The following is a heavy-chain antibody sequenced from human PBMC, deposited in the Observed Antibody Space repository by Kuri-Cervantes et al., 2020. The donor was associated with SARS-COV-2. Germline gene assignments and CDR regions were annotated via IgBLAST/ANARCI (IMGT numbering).Heavy chain of an antibody. D-gene: IGHD3-3*01. CDR1: GGIFSNYA. Sequence: SVKVSCKASGGIFSNYAINWVRQAPGQGLEWMGRIIPILGIANYAQKFQGRVTITADKSTSTAYMELSSLRSEDTAVYYCARALRITIFGVVSTDDFDIWGQGTMVTVSS. CDR2: IIPILGIA. CDR3: ARALRITIFGVVSTDDFDI. J-gene: IGHJ3*02. V-gene: IGHV1-69*04.